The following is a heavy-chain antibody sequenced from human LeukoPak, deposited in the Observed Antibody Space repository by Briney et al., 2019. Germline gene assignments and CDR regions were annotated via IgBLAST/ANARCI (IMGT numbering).Heavy chain of an antibody. CDR1: GFTFSSYA. J-gene: IGHJ4*02. D-gene: IGHD3-22*01. V-gene: IGHV3-23*01. CDR2: ISGNGDIT. Sequence: GGSLRLSCAASGFTFSSYAMTWVRQAPGKGLEWVSDISGNGDITYYADSVKGRFTISRDNSKNTLYLQMNSLRAEDSAVYYCAKDWAGSDRRYYFDYWGQGNLVTVSS. CDR3: AKDWAGSDRRYYFDY.